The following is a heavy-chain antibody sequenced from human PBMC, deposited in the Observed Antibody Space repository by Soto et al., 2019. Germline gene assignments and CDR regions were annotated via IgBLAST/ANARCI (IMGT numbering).Heavy chain of an antibody. CDR2: ISSSSSTI. J-gene: IGHJ6*03. D-gene: IGHD4-4*01. V-gene: IGHV3-48*01. CDR1: GFTFSSYS. CDR3: ARDRPSKYLYYYYYMDI. Sequence: PGGSLRLSCAASGFTFSSYSMNWVRQAPGKGLEWVSYISSSSSTIYYADSVKGRFTISRDNAKNSLYLQMNSLRAEDTAVYYCARDRPSKYLYYYYYMDISGKGTTVTVSS.